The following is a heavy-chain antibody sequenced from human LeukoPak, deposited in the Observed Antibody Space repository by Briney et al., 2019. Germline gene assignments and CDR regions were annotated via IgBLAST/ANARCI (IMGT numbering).Heavy chain of an antibody. Sequence: ASVKLSCKASGYTFTSFSISWVRQAPGQGLERMGWISAYNGNTIYAQKVKGRVTMTTDTSTSTAYMELRSLKSDDTAVYYCARASYCSDGSCYSDYWGQGTLVTVSS. CDR3: ARASYCSDGSCYSDY. CDR1: GYTFTSFS. D-gene: IGHD2-15*01. V-gene: IGHV1-18*01. J-gene: IGHJ4*02. CDR2: ISAYNGNT.